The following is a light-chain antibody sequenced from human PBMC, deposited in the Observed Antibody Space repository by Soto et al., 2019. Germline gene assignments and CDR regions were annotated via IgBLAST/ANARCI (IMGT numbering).Light chain of an antibody. J-gene: IGKJ1*01. CDR3: QQYGSSGT. CDR2: GAS. Sequence: EIVLTQSPATLSLSPGERARLSCRASQSVRRYLAWYQQKPGQAPRLLIYGASNRATGIPDRFSGSGSGTDFTLTISRLEPEDFAVYYCQQYGSSGTFGQGTKVDIK. CDR1: QSVRRY. V-gene: IGKV3-20*01.